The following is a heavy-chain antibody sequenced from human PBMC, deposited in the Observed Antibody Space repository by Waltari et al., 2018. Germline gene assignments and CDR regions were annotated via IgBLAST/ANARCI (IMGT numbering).Heavy chain of an antibody. Sequence: EVQLAESGGGLVQPGGSLRLSCAASGFTFSSYPMNRVRQAPGKGLEWISYITSNGHVYYAASVRGRFTISRDNAKNSLYLQMDSLRVEDTAVYYCVKVGRDYWGQGTLVTVSS. D-gene: IGHD2-15*01. CDR2: ITSNGHV. CDR3: VKVGRDY. V-gene: IGHV3-48*01. J-gene: IGHJ4*02. CDR1: GFTFSSYP.